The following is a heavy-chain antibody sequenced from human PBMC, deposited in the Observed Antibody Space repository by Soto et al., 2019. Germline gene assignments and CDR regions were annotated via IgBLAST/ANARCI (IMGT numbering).Heavy chain of an antibody. CDR3: ARDRGPTSYFDY. D-gene: IGHD3-10*01. Sequence: PSETLSLTCTVSGGSISSSSYYWSWIRQPPGKELEWIGFIYSSGNTHYNPSLKSRVTISVDTSNNQFSLRLSSVTAADTAVYFCARDRGPTSYFDYWGQGALVTVSS. J-gene: IGHJ4*02. CDR2: IYSSGNT. V-gene: IGHV4-61*01. CDR1: GGSISSSSYY.